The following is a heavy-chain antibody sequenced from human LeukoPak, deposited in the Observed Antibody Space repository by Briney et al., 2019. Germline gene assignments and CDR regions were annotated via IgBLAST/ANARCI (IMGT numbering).Heavy chain of an antibody. Sequence: GGSLRLSCAAFGFTFSDYYMSWIRQAPGKGLEWVSYISSSGSTIYYADSVKGRFTISRDNAKNSLYLQMNSLRAEDTAVYHCAREEYSSGWPDYWGQGTLVTVSS. CDR3: AREEYSSGWPDY. CDR1: GFTFSDYY. J-gene: IGHJ4*02. V-gene: IGHV3-11*01. CDR2: ISSSGSTI. D-gene: IGHD6-19*01.